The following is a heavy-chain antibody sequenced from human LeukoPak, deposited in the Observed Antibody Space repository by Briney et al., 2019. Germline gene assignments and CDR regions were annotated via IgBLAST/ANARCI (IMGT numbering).Heavy chain of an antibody. Sequence: GASVKVSCKASGGTFSSYAISWVRQAPGQGLEWMGGIIPIFGTANYAQKFQGRVTITADESTGTAYMELSSLRSEDTAVYYCARGKLNGYNLKSWGQGTLVTVSS. J-gene: IGHJ4*02. CDR1: GGTFSSYA. CDR3: ARGKLNGYNLKS. V-gene: IGHV1-69*13. D-gene: IGHD5-24*01. CDR2: IIPIFGTA.